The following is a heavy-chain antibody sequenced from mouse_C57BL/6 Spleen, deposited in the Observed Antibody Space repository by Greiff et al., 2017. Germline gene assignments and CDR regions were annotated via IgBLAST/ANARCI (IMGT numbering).Heavy chain of an antibody. J-gene: IGHJ3*01. CDR3: AGSTSGGSWFAY. CDR1: GYTFTSYW. CDR2: IDPNSGGT. V-gene: IGHV1-72*01. D-gene: IGHD2-1*01. Sequence: VQLQQPGAELVKPGASVKLSCKASGYTFTSYWMHWVKQRPGRGLEWIGRIDPNSGGTKYNEKFKSKATLTVDKPSSTAYMQRSSLTSGDSAVYYCAGSTSGGSWFAYWGQGTLVTVSA.